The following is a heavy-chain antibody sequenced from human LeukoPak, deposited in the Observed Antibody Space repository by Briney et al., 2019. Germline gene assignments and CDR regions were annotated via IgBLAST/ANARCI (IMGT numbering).Heavy chain of an antibody. Sequence: PSETLSLTCTVSGGSISSYYWSWIRQPAGKGLEWIGRIYTSGSTNYNPSLKSRVTMSVDTSKNQFSLKLSSVTAADTAVYYCARRFGEWELLNWFDPWGQGTLVTVSS. CDR3: ARRFGEWELLNWFDP. D-gene: IGHD1-26*01. J-gene: IGHJ5*02. CDR1: GGSISSYY. CDR2: IYTSGST. V-gene: IGHV4-4*07.